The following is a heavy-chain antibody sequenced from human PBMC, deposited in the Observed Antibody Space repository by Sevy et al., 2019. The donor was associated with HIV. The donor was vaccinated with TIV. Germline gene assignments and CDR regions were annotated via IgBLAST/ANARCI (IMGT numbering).Heavy chain of an antibody. CDR1: GYTFTGYY. J-gene: IGHJ4*02. Sequence: ASVKVSCKASGYTFTGYYMHWVRQAPGQGLAWMGWINPNSGGTNYAQKFQGRVTMTRDTSISTAYMELSRLRSDDTAVYYCARDLVGATTGIYDYWGQGTLVTVSS. V-gene: IGHV1-2*02. CDR2: INPNSGGT. D-gene: IGHD1-26*01. CDR3: ARDLVGATTGIYDY.